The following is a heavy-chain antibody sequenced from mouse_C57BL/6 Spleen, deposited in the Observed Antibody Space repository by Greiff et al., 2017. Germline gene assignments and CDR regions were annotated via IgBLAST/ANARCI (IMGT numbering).Heavy chain of an antibody. CDR3: ADYGYDYFDY. V-gene: IGHV1-64*01. Sequence: VQLQQPGAELVKPGASVKLSCKASGYTFTSYWMHWVKQRPGQGLEWIGMIHPNSGSTNYNEKFKSKATLTVEKSSSTAYMQLSSLTSEDSAVYYCADYGYDYFDYWGQGTTLTVSS. D-gene: IGHD2-2*01. J-gene: IGHJ2*01. CDR1: GYTFTSYW. CDR2: IHPNSGST.